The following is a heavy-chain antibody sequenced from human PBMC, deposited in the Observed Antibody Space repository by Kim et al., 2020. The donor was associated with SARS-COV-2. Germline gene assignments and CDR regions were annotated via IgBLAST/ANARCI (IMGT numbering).Heavy chain of an antibody. D-gene: IGHD7-27*01. CDR3: ARLLGSLTFDP. Sequence: SETLSLTCTVSGGSISSSSYYWGWIRQPPGKGLEWIGSIYYSGSTYYNPSLKSRVTISVDTSKNQFSLKLSSVTAADTAVYYCARLLGSLTFDPWGQGTLVTVSS. CDR2: IYYSGST. V-gene: IGHV4-39*01. CDR1: GGSISSSSYY. J-gene: IGHJ5*02.